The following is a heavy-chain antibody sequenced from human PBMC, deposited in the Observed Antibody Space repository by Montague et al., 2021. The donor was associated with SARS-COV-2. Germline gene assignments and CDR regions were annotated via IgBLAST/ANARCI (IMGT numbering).Heavy chain of an antibody. Sequence: SLRLSCAASGFTFSSYAMSWVRQAPGKGLEWVSAISGSGGSTYYADSVKGRFTISRDNSKNTLYLQMNSLRAEDTAVYYCAKDYYDSSGQYYYHYGMDVWGQGTTVTVSS. CDR1: GFTFSSYA. CDR2: ISGSGGST. V-gene: IGHV3-23*01. J-gene: IGHJ6*02. CDR3: AKDYYDSSGQYYYHYGMDV. D-gene: IGHD3-22*01.